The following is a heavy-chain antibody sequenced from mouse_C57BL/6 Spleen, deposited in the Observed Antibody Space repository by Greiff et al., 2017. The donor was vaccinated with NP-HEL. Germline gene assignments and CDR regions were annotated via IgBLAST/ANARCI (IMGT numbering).Heavy chain of an antibody. J-gene: IGHJ1*03. CDR3: ARHCPFITTVPWYFDV. D-gene: IGHD1-1*01. Sequence: EVHLVESGGGLVKPGGSLKLSCAASGFTFSSYTMSWVRQTPEKRLEWVATISGGGGNTYYPDSVKGRFTISRDNAKNTLYLQMSSLRSEDTALYYCARHCPFITTVPWYFDVWGTGTTVTVSS. CDR2: ISGGGGNT. CDR1: GFTFSSYT. V-gene: IGHV5-9*01.